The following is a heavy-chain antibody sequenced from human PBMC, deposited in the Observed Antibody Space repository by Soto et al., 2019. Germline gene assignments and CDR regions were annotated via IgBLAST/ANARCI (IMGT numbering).Heavy chain of an antibody. CDR2: IYWDDDK. CDR1: GFSLSTSGVA. V-gene: IGHV2-5*02. D-gene: IGHD2-2*02. J-gene: IGHJ4*02. CDR3: AHQHRTAIPGIFDY. Sequence: QITLKESGPPLVKPTQTLTLTCTFSGFSLSTSGVAVVWIRQPPGKALEWLALIYWDDDKRYSPSLKTRLTITKYTSKHQVVLTMTNMDPVDTVTYYCAHQHRTAIPGIFDYWGQGTLVTVSS.